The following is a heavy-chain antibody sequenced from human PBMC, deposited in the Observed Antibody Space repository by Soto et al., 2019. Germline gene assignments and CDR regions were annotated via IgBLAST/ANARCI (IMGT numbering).Heavy chain of an antibody. CDR2: INAGNGNT. D-gene: IGHD5-18*01. CDR1: GYTFTSYA. CDR3: ARGLHGYLHYVDY. V-gene: IGHV1-3*01. Sequence: QVHLVQSGAEVRKPGASVKVSCKASGYTFTSYAMHWVRQAPGQRLEWMGWINAGNGNTKYSQKFQGRVTITRDTSASTAYMELSSLRAEDTAVYYCARGLHGYLHYVDYWGQGNLVTVSS. J-gene: IGHJ4*02.